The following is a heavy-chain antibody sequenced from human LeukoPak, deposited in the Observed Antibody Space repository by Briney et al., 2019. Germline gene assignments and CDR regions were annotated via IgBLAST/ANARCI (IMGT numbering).Heavy chain of an antibody. J-gene: IGHJ6*03. CDR1: GFTFSNAW. CDR3: TTLNYDASKYYYYYYMDV. CDR2: IKSKTDGGTT. V-gene: IGHV3-15*01. Sequence: GGSLRLSCAASGFTFSNAWMSWVRQAPGKGLEWVGRIKSKTDGGTTDYAAPVKGRFTISRDDSKNTLYLQMNSLKTEDTAVYYCTTLNYDASKYYYYYYMDVWGKGTTVTISS. D-gene: IGHD3-3*01.